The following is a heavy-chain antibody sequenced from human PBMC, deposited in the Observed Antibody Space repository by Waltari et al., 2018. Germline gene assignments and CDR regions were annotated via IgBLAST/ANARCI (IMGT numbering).Heavy chain of an antibody. CDR3: ARGLLSRDGYNCAY. D-gene: IGHD5-12*01. J-gene: IGHJ4*02. CDR1: GGSISSSSYS. V-gene: IGHV4-39*07. Sequence: QLQLQESGPGLVKPSETLSLTCTVSGGSISSSSYSWGWIRQPPGKGLEWIGRIYYSRITYYNPSLKSRVTIAVDTSKNQFSLKLSSVTAADTAVYYCARGLLSRDGYNCAYWGQGTLVTVSS. CDR2: IYYSRIT.